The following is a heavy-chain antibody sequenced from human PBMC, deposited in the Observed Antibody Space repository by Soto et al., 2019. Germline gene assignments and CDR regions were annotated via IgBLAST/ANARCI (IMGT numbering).Heavy chain of an antibody. CDR3: ARDRARQWLVRAHYGMDV. Sequence: ASVKVSCKASGYTFTGYYMHWVRQAPGQGLEWMGWINPNSGGTNYAQKFQGWVTMTRDTSISTAYMELSRLRSDDTAVYYCARDRARQWLVRAHYGMDVWGQATTVTVSS. CDR1: GYTFTGYY. CDR2: INPNSGGT. D-gene: IGHD6-19*01. J-gene: IGHJ6*02. V-gene: IGHV1-2*04.